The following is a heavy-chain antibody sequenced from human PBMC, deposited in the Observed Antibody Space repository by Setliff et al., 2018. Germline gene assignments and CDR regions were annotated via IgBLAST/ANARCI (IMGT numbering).Heavy chain of an antibody. J-gene: IGHJ4*02. CDR1: GYTFTGHY. CDR2: IDTNRGGT. V-gene: IGHV1-2*02. Sequence: ASVKVSCKASGYTFTGHYVHWVRQAPGQGLEWMGWIDTNRGGTGYAQKFQGRVTVTRDTTINTIYVEVTRLTSEDTAMYYCARDLGRPKGSGWDKHFDSWGQGTLVTVSS. D-gene: IGHD6-19*01. CDR3: ARDLGRPKGSGWDKHFDS.